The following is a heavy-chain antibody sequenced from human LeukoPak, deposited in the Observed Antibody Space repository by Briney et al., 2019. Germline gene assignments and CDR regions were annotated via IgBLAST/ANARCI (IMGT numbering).Heavy chain of an antibody. Sequence: GGSLRLSCAASAFTISSYSMNWVRQAPGKGLEWVSSISSSSSYIYYADSVKGRFTISRDNAKNSLYLQMNSLRAEDTAVYYCARDRIPWFGELLYPNYYFDYWGQGTLVTVSS. CDR2: ISSSSSYI. D-gene: IGHD3-10*01. CDR3: ARDRIPWFGELLYPNYYFDY. CDR1: AFTISSYS. J-gene: IGHJ4*02. V-gene: IGHV3-21*01.